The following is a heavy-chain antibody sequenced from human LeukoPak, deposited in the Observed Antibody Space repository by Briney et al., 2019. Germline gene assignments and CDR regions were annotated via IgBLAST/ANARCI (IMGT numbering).Heavy chain of an antibody. D-gene: IGHD6-13*01. CDR3: ARGSGIAAAGTLWDNWFDP. V-gene: IGHV1-8*01. Sequence: ASVKVSCKASGYTFTSYDINWVRQATGQGLEWMGWMNPNSGNTGYAQKFQGRVTMTRNTSISTAYMELSSLRSEDTAVYYCARGSGIAAAGTLWDNWFDPWGQGTLVTVSS. J-gene: IGHJ5*02. CDR1: GYTFTSYD. CDR2: MNPNSGNT.